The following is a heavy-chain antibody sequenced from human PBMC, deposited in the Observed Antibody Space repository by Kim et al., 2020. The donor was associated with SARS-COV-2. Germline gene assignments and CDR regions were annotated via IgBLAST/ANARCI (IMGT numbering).Heavy chain of an antibody. Sequence: GGSLRLSCAASGFTFSSYEMNWVRQAPGKGLEWVSYISSSGSTIYYADSVKGRFTISRDNAKNSLYLQMNSLRAEDTAVYYCARGGLLWFGDHPGPHAFDIWGQGTMVTVSS. J-gene: IGHJ3*02. V-gene: IGHV3-48*03. CDR3: ARGGLLWFGDHPGPHAFDI. CDR2: ISSSGSTI. D-gene: IGHD3-10*01. CDR1: GFTFSSYE.